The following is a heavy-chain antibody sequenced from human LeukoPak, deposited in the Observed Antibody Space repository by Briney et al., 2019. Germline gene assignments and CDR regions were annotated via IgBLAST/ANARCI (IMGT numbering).Heavy chain of an antibody. Sequence: ASVKVSCKASGYTFTSYGISWVRQAPGQGLEWMGWISAYNGNTNYAQKLQGRVTMTTDTSTSTAHMELRSLRSDDTAVYYCARDHCSSTSCYPQAFDIWGQGTMVTVSS. J-gene: IGHJ3*02. CDR3: ARDHCSSTSCYPQAFDI. CDR2: ISAYNGNT. V-gene: IGHV1-18*01. CDR1: GYTFTSYG. D-gene: IGHD2-2*01.